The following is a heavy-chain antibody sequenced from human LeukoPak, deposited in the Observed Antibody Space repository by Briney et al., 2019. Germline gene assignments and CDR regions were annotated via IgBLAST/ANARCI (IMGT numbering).Heavy chain of an antibody. CDR1: GYTFTGYY. Sequence: ASVKVSCKASGYTFTGYYMHWVRQAPGQGLEWMGWINPNSGGTNYAQKFQGRVTMTRDTSISTAYMELSRLRSDDTAVYYCASFEYSGSRRAPYYFDYWGQGTLVTVSS. D-gene: IGHD6-6*01. CDR2: INPNSGGT. J-gene: IGHJ4*02. V-gene: IGHV1-2*02. CDR3: ASFEYSGSRRAPYYFDY.